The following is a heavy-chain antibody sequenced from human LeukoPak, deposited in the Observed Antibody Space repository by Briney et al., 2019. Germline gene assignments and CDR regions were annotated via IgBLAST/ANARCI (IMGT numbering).Heavy chain of an antibody. CDR3: ARLTYYYDSSGYACFDY. CDR2: IYYSGST. Sequence: PSETLTLTCTVSGGSISSSSYYWGWIRQPPGKGLEWIGGIYYSGSTYYNPSLKSRVTISVDTSKNQFSLKLSSVTAADTAVYYCARLTYYYDSSGYACFDYWGQGTLVTVSS. D-gene: IGHD3-22*01. V-gene: IGHV4-39*01. CDR1: GGSISSSSYY. J-gene: IGHJ4*02.